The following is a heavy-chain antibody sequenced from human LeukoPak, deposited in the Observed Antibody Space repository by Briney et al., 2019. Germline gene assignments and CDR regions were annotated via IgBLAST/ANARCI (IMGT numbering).Heavy chain of an antibody. Sequence: GGSLRLSCAASGFTFSSYAMSWVRQAPGKGLKWVSAISGSGGSTYYADSVKGRFTISRDNSKNTLYLQMNSLRAEDTAVYYCAKDSYRDGYNNFDYWGQGTLVTVSS. CDR2: ISGSGGST. V-gene: IGHV3-23*01. D-gene: IGHD5-24*01. J-gene: IGHJ4*02. CDR3: AKDSYRDGYNNFDY. CDR1: GFTFSSYA.